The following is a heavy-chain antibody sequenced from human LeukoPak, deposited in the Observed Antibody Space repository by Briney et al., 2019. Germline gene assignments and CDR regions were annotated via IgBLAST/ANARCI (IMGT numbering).Heavy chain of an antibody. V-gene: IGHV5-51*01. J-gene: IGHJ3*02. CDR3: ARQLSSSGWYDAFDI. D-gene: IGHD6-19*01. CDR1: GYSFTSYW. CDR2: IYPGDSDT. Sequence: GESLKISCKGSGYSFTSYWIGWVRQMPGKGLEWMGIIYPGDSDTRYSPSFQGQVTISADKSISTAYLQWSCLKASDTAMYYCARQLSSSGWYDAFDIWGQGTMVTVSS.